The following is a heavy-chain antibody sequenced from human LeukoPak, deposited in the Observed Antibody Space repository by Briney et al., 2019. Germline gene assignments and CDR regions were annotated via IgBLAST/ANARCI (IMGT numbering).Heavy chain of an antibody. CDR2: IIPIFGTA. CDR1: VGTFSSYA. CDR3: ALEMATIRSFDY. D-gene: IGHD5-24*01. J-gene: IGHJ4*02. Sequence: GSSVKVSCKASVGTFSSYAISWVRQAPGQGLEWMGGIIPIFGTANYAQKFQGRVTITTDESTSTAYMELSSLRSEDTAVYYCALEMATIRSFDYWGQGTLVTVSS. V-gene: IGHV1-69*05.